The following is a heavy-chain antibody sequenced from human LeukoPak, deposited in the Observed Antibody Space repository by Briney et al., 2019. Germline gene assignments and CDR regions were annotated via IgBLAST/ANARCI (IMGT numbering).Heavy chain of an antibody. V-gene: IGHV4-4*02. CDR1: GGSISSSNW. CDR3: ATTERGYSGYDPGSLSYYYYGMDV. CDR2: IYHSGST. J-gene: IGHJ6*04. Sequence: SGTLSLTCAVSGGSISSSNWWSWVRQPPGKGLEWIGEIYHSGSTNYNPSLKSRVTISVDKSKNQFSLKLSSVTAADTAVYYCATTERGYSGYDPGSLSYYYYGMDVWGKGTTVTVSS. D-gene: IGHD5-12*01.